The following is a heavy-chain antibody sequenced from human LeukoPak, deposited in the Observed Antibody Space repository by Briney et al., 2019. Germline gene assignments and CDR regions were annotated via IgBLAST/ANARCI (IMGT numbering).Heavy chain of an antibody. CDR1: GYTFTVYY. J-gene: IGHJ5*02. CDR2: INPNSGGT. Sequence: ASVKVSCKASGYTFTVYYMHWVRQAPGQGLEWMGRINPNSGGTNYAQKFQGRVTMTRDTSISTAYMELSRLRSDDTAVYYCARERTIAARKGDWFDPWGQGTLVTVSS. CDR3: ARERTIAARKGDWFDP. D-gene: IGHD6-6*01. V-gene: IGHV1-2*06.